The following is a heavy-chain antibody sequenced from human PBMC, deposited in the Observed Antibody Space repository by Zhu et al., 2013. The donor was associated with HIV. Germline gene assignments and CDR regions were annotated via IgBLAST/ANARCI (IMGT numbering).Heavy chain of an antibody. D-gene: IGHD4-17*01. V-gene: IGHV1-69-2*01. CDR2: FDPEDGET. CDR1: GYTFTDYY. J-gene: IGHJ4*02. Sequence: EVQLVQSGAEVKKPGATVKISCKVSGYTFTDYYMHWVRQAPGKGLEWMGGFDPEDGETIYAQKFQGRVTMTEDTSTDTAYMELSSLRSEDTAVYYCAAVTVNPDYWGQGTLVTVSS. CDR3: AAVTVNPDY.